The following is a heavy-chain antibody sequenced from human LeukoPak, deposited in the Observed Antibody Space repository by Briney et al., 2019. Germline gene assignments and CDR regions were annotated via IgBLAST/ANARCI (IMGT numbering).Heavy chain of an antibody. Sequence: SETLSLTCTVSGGSISSYYWSWIRQPPGKGLEWIGYIYYSGSTNYNPSLKSRVTISVDTSKNQFSLKLSSVTAADTAVHYCAREGYYYDSSGYPDYWGQGTLVTVSS. J-gene: IGHJ4*02. CDR2: IYYSGST. CDR3: AREGYYYDSSGYPDY. CDR1: GGSISSYY. V-gene: IGHV4-59*12. D-gene: IGHD3-22*01.